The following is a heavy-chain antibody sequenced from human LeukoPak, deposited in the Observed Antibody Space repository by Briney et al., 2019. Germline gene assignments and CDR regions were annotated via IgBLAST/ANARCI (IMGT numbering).Heavy chain of an antibody. CDR1: GGSFNDYY. CDR2: STHSGST. CDR3: ARLRGGNMDV. J-gene: IGHJ6*03. Sequence: PSETLSLTCAVYGGSFNDYYWNWIRQPPGKGLEWIGESTHSGSTNYNPSLKSRVTISVDTSKNQFSLKLSSVTAADTAVYYCARLRGGNMDVWGKGTTVTVSS. V-gene: IGHV4-34*01.